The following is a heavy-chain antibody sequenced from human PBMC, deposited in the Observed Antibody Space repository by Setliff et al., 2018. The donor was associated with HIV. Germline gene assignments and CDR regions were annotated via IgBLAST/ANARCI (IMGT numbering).Heavy chain of an antibody. J-gene: IGHJ6*02. V-gene: IGHV4-59*08. CDR3: ARGGYSSSWYTYYGMDV. Sequence: PSETLSLTCRVSGGSIGGYYWSWVRQSPGRGLEWIGYVSYSGSTSYNPSLNSRVTISVDTSKNQFSLKLSSVTAADTAVYYCARGGYSSSWYTYYGMDVWGQGTTVTVSS. CDR1: GGSIGGYY. CDR2: VSYSGST. D-gene: IGHD6-13*01.